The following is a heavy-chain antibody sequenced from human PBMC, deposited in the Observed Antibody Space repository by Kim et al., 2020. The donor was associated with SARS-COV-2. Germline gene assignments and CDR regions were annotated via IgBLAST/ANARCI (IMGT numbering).Heavy chain of an antibody. CDR3: ARAPYYGFWSGYPLSYYYVDA. J-gene: IGHJ6*03. CDR1: GGSFSGYY. D-gene: IGHD3-3*01. Sequence: SETLSLTCAVYGGSFSGYYWSWIRQPPGKGLEWIGEINHSGSTNYNPSLKSRVTISVDTSKIQFSLKLSSVTAADTAVYYCARAPYYGFWSGYPLSYYYVDAWGKGTTGTVSS. CDR2: INHSGST. V-gene: IGHV4-34*01.